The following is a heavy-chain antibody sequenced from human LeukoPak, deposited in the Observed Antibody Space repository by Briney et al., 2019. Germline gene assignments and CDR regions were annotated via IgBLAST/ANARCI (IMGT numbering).Heavy chain of an antibody. CDR2: IYNMGTT. CDR3: ARDTYCSGGSCHTPDAFDI. V-gene: IGHV4-59*01. CDR1: GGSISIYY. D-gene: IGHD2-15*01. J-gene: IGHJ3*02. Sequence: PSETLSLTCTVSGGSISIYYWSWIRQPPGRGLEWIGYIYNMGTTNYNPCPKSRVTISVDTSKNQFSLKLSSVTAAATAVYYCARDTYCSGGSCHTPDAFDIWGQGTMVTVSS.